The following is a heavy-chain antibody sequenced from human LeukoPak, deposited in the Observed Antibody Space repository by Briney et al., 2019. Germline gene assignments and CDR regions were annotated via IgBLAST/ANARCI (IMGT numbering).Heavy chain of an antibody. Sequence: GGSLRLSCVGSGFTSIAYALTWARQAPGKGLEWVSGISGGGVTTYYADSVKGRFTISRDNSKNTLYLQMNSLRADDTAIYNCARNQQLGGHSYYYYGMDVWGQGTTVTVSS. CDR1: GFTSIAYA. CDR2: ISGGGVTT. D-gene: IGHD3-16*01. CDR3: ARNQQLGGHSYYYYGMDV. V-gene: IGHV3-23*01. J-gene: IGHJ6*02.